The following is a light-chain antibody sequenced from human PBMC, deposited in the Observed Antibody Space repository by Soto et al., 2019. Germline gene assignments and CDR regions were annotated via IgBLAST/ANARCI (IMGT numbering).Light chain of an antibody. Sequence: QSVLTQPPSASGTPGQRVTISCSGSSSNIGSNTVNWYQQLPGTAPKLLIYSNNQRLSGVPDRFSGSKSGTSASLAISGLQSEDEADYYCAAWDDSLNGLVFGGGTKLNVL. CDR2: SNN. V-gene: IGLV1-44*01. J-gene: IGLJ2*01. CDR3: AAWDDSLNGLV. CDR1: SSNIGSNT.